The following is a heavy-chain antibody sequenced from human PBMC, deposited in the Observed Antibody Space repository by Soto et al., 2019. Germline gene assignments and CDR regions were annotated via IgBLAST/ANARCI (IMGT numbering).Heavy chain of an antibody. D-gene: IGHD6-19*01. Sequence: VQLVESGGGVVQPGSSLRLSCAASGFTFSDYAMHWVRQAPGKGLEWGAVVSHDGSNTHYADSVKGRFTISSDSSKNTVSHEMTSLRAEDTAVYYCAKGGRQWLVTADFNYWGQGAVVTVSS. J-gene: IGHJ4*02. V-gene: IGHV3-30*18. CDR1: GFTFSDYA. CDR3: AKGGRQWLVTADFNY. CDR2: VSHDGSNT.